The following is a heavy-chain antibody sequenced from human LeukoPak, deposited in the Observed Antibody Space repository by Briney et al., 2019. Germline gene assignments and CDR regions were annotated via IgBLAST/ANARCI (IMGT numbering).Heavy chain of an antibody. J-gene: IGHJ4*02. Sequence: ASVKVSCKASGYSFSVYSLHWVRQAPGQGLEWMGWINPNSGGTSYAQKFQGRVTMTRDTSMRTAYMELSRLRSDDTAVYYCARPKTQHLSSLNYWGQGTLVTISS. D-gene: IGHD6-13*01. CDR1: GYSFSVYS. V-gene: IGHV1-2*02. CDR3: ARPKTQHLSSLNY. CDR2: INPNSGGT.